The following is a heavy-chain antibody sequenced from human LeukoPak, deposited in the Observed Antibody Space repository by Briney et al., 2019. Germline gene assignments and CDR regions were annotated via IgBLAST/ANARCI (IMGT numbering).Heavy chain of an antibody. CDR3: ATSGSYYDY. Sequence: GESLKISCAASGFTFSTYWMNWVRQAPGKRLEWVANINQDGSEKYYVDSVKGRFTISRDNAKNSLYLHMNSLRAEDTAVYYCATSGSYYDYWGQGTLVTVSS. CDR1: GFTFSTYW. V-gene: IGHV3-7*02. J-gene: IGHJ4*02. CDR2: INQDGSEK. D-gene: IGHD1-26*01.